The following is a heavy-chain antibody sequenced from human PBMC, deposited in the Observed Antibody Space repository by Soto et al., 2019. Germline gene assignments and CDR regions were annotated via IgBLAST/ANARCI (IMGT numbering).Heavy chain of an antibody. D-gene: IGHD2-2*01. CDR3: ARDQGAMNV. V-gene: IGHV6-1*01. CDR1: GDSVSSNSAA. Sequence: SQTLSLTCGISGDSVSSNSAAWNWIRQSPSRGLEWLGRTYYRSTWCSDYAVSVKSRITINPDTSKNQFSLQLNSVTLEDTAVYFCARDQGAMNVWGQRTSVTVSS. J-gene: IGHJ4*02. CDR2: TYYRSTWCS.